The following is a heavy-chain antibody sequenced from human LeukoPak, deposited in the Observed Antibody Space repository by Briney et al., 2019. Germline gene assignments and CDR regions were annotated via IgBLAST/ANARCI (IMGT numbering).Heavy chain of an antibody. J-gene: IGHJ4*02. CDR1: GYTFTSYG. CDR3: ARGRYDILTGYYLH. V-gene: IGHV1-18*01. CDR2: ISAYNGNT. Sequence: ASVKVSCKASGYTFTSYGISWVRQAPGQGLEWMGRISAYNGNTNYAQKLQGRVTMTTDTSTSTAYMELRSLRSDDTAVYYCARGRYDILTGYYLHWGQGTLVTVSS. D-gene: IGHD3-9*01.